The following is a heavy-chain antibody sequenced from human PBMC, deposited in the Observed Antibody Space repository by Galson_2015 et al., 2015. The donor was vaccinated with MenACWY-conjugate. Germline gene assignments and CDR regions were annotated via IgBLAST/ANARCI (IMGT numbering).Heavy chain of an antibody. D-gene: IGHD6-6*01. J-gene: IGHJ4*02. CDR2: ISYDGSNK. V-gene: IGHV3-30*18. CDR3: AKRSRGSYSSSSG. CDR1: GFTFSSYG. Sequence: SLRLSCAASGFTFSSYGMHWVRQAPGKGLEWVAVISYDGSNKYYADSVKGRFTISRDNSKNTLYLQMNSLRAEDTAVYYCAKRSRGSYSSSSGWGQGTLVTVSS.